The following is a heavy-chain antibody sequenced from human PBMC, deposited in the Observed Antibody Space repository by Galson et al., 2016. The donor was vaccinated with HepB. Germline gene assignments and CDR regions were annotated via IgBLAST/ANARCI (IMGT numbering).Heavy chain of an antibody. CDR1: GDFILSGTYY. Sequence: TLSLTCTVSGDFILSGTYYWSWIRLHPGKGLEWIGYIYNNGVTYYNPSLKSRLGMSVDTSKNQFSLTVLSVTAADTAVYYCARAFCSTADCYEVTWFDPWGQGTQLTVSS. CDR3: ARAFCSTADCYEVTWFDP. D-gene: IGHD2-21*02. J-gene: IGHJ5*02. CDR2: IYNNGVT. V-gene: IGHV4-31*03.